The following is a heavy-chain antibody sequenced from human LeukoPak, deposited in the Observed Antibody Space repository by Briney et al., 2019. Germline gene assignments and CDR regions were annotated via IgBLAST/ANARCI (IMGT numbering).Heavy chain of an antibody. V-gene: IGHV3-30*18. CDR1: GFTFSSYG. D-gene: IGHD6-19*01. J-gene: IGHJ6*02. Sequence: GGPLRLSCAASGFTFSSYGRHWVRKAPGKGLGWGAVNSYEGSNKYYADSVKGRFTISRDNSKNTLYLQMNSLRAEDTAVYYCAKGGDISGWSPTYYYYGMDVWGQGTTVTVSS. CDR3: AKGGDISGWSPTYYYYGMDV. CDR2: NSYEGSNK.